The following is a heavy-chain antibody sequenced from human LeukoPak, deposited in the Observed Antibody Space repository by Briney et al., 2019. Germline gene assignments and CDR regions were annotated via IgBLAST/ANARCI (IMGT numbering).Heavy chain of an antibody. D-gene: IGHD6-19*01. CDR1: GYTFTGYY. CDR2: INPKSGGT. CDR3: ARDFHSSGWYMPGY. Sequence: ASVKVSCKASGYTFTGYYIHWVRQAPGQGLEWMGWINPKSGGTNYAQKFQGRVTMTRDTSISTAYMELSTLRSDDTAVYYCARDFHSSGWYMPGYWGQGTLVTVSS. V-gene: IGHV1-2*02. J-gene: IGHJ4*02.